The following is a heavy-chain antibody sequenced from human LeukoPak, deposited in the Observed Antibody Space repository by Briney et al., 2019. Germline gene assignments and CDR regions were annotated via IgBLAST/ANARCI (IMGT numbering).Heavy chain of an antibody. CDR2: ISGSGGST. CDR3: ARGFDYYDSTGSGY. D-gene: IGHD3-22*01. Sequence: GGSLRLSCAASGFTFSSYAMSWVRQAPGKGLEWVSAISGSGGSTTYADSAKGRFTISRDNAKNTLYLQMNSLRVEDTAVYYCARGFDYYDSTGSGYWGQGTLVTVSS. CDR1: GFTFSSYA. V-gene: IGHV3-23*01. J-gene: IGHJ4*02.